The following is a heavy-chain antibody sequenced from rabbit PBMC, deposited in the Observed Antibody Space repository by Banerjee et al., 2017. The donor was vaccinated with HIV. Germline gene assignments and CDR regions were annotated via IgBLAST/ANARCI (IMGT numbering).Heavy chain of an antibody. CDR1: GFSFSSSYY. D-gene: IGHD6-1*01. Sequence: QSLEESGGGLVQPGASLTLTCTASGFSFSSSYYMCWVRQAPGKGLEWIACIYAGSSGSTYYASWAKGRFTISKTSSTTVTLQMTSLTAADTATYFCARPYYTYGYAGYAYPDAFDPWGQGTLVTVS. J-gene: IGHJ2*01. CDR2: IYAGSSGST. V-gene: IGHV1S40*01. CDR3: ARPYYTYGYAGYAYPDAFDP.